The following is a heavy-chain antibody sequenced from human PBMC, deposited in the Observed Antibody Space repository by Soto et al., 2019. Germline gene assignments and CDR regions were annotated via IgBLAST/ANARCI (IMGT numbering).Heavy chain of an antibody. CDR1: GYTFTSYG. J-gene: IGHJ4*02. CDR3: AVNYYESTGYYYASDF. Sequence: ASVKVSCKASGYTFTSYGISWVRQAPGQGLEWMGWISAYNGNTNYAQKLQGRVTMTTDTSTSTAYMELRSLRSDDTAVYYCAVNYYESTGYYYASDFWGQATLVTCSS. V-gene: IGHV1-18*01. CDR2: ISAYNGNT. D-gene: IGHD3-22*01.